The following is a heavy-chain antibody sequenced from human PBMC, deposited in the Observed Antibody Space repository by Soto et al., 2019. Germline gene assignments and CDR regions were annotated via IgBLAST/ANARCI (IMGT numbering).Heavy chain of an antibody. Sequence: QVQLVESGGGVVQPGRSLRLSCAASGFTFSSYGMHWVRQAPGKGLEWAALIGYDGSKTYYADSVKGRFTISRDHSKNTLYLQMNSLRAEDTSVYYCARGTVTTNYYYGMDVWGQGTTVTVSS. V-gene: IGHV3-33*01. CDR2: IGYDGSKT. CDR3: ARGTVTTNYYYGMDV. CDR1: GFTFSSYG. D-gene: IGHD4-17*01. J-gene: IGHJ6*02.